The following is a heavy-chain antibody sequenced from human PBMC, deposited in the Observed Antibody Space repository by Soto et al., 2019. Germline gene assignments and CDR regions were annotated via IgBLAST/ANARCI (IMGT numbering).Heavy chain of an antibody. CDR3: ARPGSVVVPAAIRLHGYYYYYMDV. J-gene: IGHJ6*03. CDR1: GGSISSSSYY. D-gene: IGHD2-2*01. CDR2: IYYSGST. V-gene: IGHV4-39*01. Sequence: SETLSLTCTVSGGSISSSSYYWGWIRQPPGKGLEWIGSIYYSGSTYYNPSLKSRVTISVDTSKNQFSLKLSSVTAADTAVYYCARPGSVVVPAAIRLHGYYYYYMDVWGKGTTVTVSS.